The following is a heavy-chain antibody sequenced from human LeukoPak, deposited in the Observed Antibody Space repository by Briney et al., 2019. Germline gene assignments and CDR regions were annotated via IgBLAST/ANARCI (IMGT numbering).Heavy chain of an antibody. D-gene: IGHD5-24*01. CDR1: GYSISSGYY. CDR2: IYHSGST. J-gene: IGHJ4*02. Sequence: SETLSLTCTVSGYSISSGYYWGWIRQPPGKGLEWIGSIYHSGSTYYNPSLKSRVTISVDTSKNQFSLKLSSVTAADTAVYYCARGVASVATTPYYFDYWGQGTLVTVSS. CDR3: ARGVASVATTPYYFDY. V-gene: IGHV4-38-2*02.